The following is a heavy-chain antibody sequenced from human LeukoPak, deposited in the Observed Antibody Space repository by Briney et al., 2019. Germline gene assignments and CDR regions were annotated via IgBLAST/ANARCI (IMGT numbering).Heavy chain of an antibody. CDR1: GFTFSSYA. Sequence: GGSLRLSCAASGFTFSSYAMSWVRQAPGKGLEWVSAISGSGGSTYYADSVKGRFTISRDNSTNTLYLQMNSLRAEDTAVYYCAKDTGSSWSNWFDPWGQGTLVTVSS. D-gene: IGHD6-13*01. V-gene: IGHV3-23*01. CDR2: ISGSGGST. CDR3: AKDTGSSWSNWFDP. J-gene: IGHJ5*02.